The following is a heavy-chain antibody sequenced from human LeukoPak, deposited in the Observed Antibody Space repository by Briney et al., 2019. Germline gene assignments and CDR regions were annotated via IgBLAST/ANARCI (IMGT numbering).Heavy chain of an antibody. CDR2: IVVGSGNT. J-gene: IGHJ4*02. CDR3: AAGPGDSSGYDY. D-gene: IGHD3-22*01. Sequence: ASVKVSCKASGFTFTSSAMQWVRQARGQRLEWIGWIVVGSGNTNYAQKFQERVTITRDISTSTAYMELSSLRSEDTAVYYCAAGPGDSSGYDYWGQGTLVTVSS. CDR1: GFTFTSSA. V-gene: IGHV1-58*02.